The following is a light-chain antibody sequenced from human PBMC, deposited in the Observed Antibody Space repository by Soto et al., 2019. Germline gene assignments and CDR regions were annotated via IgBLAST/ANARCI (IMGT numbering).Light chain of an antibody. CDR1: QSVSSY. J-gene: IGKJ4*01. V-gene: IGKV3-15*01. CDR2: GAS. CDR3: QQYDVWPALT. Sequence: DIVLTQSPGTLSLSPGERATLSCRASQSVSSYLAWYQQKPGQAPRLLIYGASTRASGVPDRFSGSGSGTEFILTISSLQSEDSAVYYCQQYDVWPALTFGGGTKVDI.